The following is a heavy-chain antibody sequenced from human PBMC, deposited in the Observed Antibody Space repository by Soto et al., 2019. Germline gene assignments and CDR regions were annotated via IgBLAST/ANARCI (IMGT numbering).Heavy chain of an antibody. J-gene: IGHJ4*02. CDR1: GFTFSSYG. V-gene: IGHV3-33*01. CDR2: IWYDGSNK. Sequence: QVQLVESGGGVVQPGRSLRLSCAASGFTFSSYGMHWVRQAPGKGLEWVAVIWYDGSNKYYADSVKGRFTISRDNSKNTLYLQMNSLRAEDTAVYYCARDTGYSSGWSDYWGQGTLVTVSS. CDR3: ARDTGYSSGWSDY. D-gene: IGHD6-19*01.